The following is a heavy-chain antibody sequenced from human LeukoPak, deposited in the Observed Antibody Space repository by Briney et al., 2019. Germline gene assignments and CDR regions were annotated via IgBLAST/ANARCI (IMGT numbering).Heavy chain of an antibody. J-gene: IGHJ4*02. V-gene: IGHV1-2*02. CDR2: ISGYIGNT. CDR3: ARETKAYGSGSRFFDY. Sequence: ASVKVSCKASGYTFTTYNINWVRQAPGQGLEWMGWISGYIGNTNYAQKFQGRVTMTRDTSISTAYMELSRLRSDDTAAYYCARETKAYGSGSRFFDYWGQGTLVTVSS. CDR1: GYTFTTYN. D-gene: IGHD3-10*01.